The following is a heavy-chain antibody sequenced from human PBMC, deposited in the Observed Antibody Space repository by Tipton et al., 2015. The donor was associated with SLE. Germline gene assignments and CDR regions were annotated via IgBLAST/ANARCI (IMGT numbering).Heavy chain of an antibody. V-gene: IGHV4-59*06. D-gene: IGHD5-24*01. CDR1: GGSISSHY. J-gene: IGHJ4*02. CDR3: ARDQGGLDASFDY. CDR2: IYYSGST. Sequence: TLSLTCTVSGGSISSHYWSWIRQPPGKGLEWIGYIYYSGSTYYNPSLKSRVTISVDTSKNQFSLQLNSVTPEDTAVYYCARDQGGLDASFDYWGQGTLVTVSS.